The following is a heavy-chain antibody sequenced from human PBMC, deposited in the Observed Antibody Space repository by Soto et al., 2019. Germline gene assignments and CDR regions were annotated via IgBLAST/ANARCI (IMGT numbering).Heavy chain of an antibody. D-gene: IGHD1-7*01. Sequence: EVQLVESGGGLVKPGGSLRLSCAASGFSFSRDSMGWVRQAPGKGLEWVSSISSSGSFKNYADSVKGRFTISRDNAKNSLYLLLSGLKEEDTAVYYCARVPPTGTTLEWADSWGQGTLVTVSS. J-gene: IGHJ4*02. V-gene: IGHV3-21*01. CDR2: ISSSGSFK. CDR3: ARVPPTGTTLEWADS. CDR1: GFSFSRDS.